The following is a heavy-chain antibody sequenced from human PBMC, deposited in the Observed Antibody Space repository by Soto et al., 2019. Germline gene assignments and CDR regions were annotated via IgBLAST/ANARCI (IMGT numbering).Heavy chain of an antibody. CDR3: ARDVGAITMVRGVSYGMDV. D-gene: IGHD3-10*01. V-gene: IGHV4-59*01. CDR2: IYYSGST. CDR1: GGSISSYY. Sequence: SETLSLTCTVSGGSISSYYWSWIRQPPWKGLEWIGYIYYSGSTNYNPSLKSRVTISVDTSKNQFSLKLSSVTAADTAVYYCARDVGAITMVRGVSYGMDVWCQGTSVT. J-gene: IGHJ6*02.